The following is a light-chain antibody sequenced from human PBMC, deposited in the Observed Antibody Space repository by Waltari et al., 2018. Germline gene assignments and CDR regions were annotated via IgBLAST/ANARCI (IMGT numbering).Light chain of an antibody. CDR1: SSDVGGYNY. CDR2: EVS. J-gene: IGLJ7*01. V-gene: IGLV2-14*01. Sequence: QSALTQPASVSGSPGQSITISCTGTSSDVGGYNYVSWYQQHPGKAPKLMIYEVSKLPSGVSNRFSGSKSGNTASLTISGLQAEDEADYYCSSYTSSSTAVFGGGTQLTVL. CDR3: SSYTSSSTAV.